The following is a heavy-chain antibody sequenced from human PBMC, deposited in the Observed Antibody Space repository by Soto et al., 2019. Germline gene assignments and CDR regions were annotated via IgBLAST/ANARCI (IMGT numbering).Heavy chain of an antibody. J-gene: IGHJ4*02. CDR1: GFSVSTTGVG. Sequence: QITLKESGPTLVKRTQTLTRTCIFSGFSVSTTGVGVGWIRQPPGKALECLALIYWDDDKRYSPSLKSRLTITKDTSKSQVVLTMTNMDPVDTATYYWAHRLESITLSSWIFDYWGQGALVTVSS. CDR3: AHRLESITLSSWIFDY. V-gene: IGHV2-5*02. CDR2: IYWDDDK. D-gene: IGHD2-2*03.